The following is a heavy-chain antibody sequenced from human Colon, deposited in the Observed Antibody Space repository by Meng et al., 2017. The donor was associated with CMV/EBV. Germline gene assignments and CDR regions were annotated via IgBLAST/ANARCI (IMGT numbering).Heavy chain of an antibody. Sequence: CKASGYMFTKYNINWVRQAPGQWLEWMGYINPKTANPTYVQGFTGRFVFSLDTSVSTAYLQISSLEAEDTAVYYCATGSVAADGKGYWGQGTLVTVSS. CDR2: INPKTANP. V-gene: IGHV7-4-1*02. CDR1: GYMFTKYN. J-gene: IGHJ1*01. CDR3: ATGSVAADGKGY. D-gene: IGHD6-13*01.